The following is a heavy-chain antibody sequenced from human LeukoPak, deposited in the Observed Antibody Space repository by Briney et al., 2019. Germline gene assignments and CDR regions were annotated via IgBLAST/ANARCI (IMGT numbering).Heavy chain of an antibody. J-gene: IGHJ4*02. CDR3: AREFVGTTTSFDY. CDR1: GFTFSSYA. D-gene: IGHD1-7*01. V-gene: IGHV3-30*04. CDR2: ISFDGRNK. Sequence: GGSLRLSCAASGFTFSSYAMHWVRQAPGKGVEWVAVISFDGRNKYYADSVRGRFTISRDNSKNTLFLQMNSLRAEDTTVYYCAREFVGTTTSFDYWGQGTLVTVSS.